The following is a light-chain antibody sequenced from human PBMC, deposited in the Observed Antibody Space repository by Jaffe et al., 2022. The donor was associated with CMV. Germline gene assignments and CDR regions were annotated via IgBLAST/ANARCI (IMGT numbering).Light chain of an antibody. CDR3: QQRSKWPRT. V-gene: IGKV3-11*01. CDR2: DAS. CDR1: QSVSTS. J-gene: IGKJ1*01. Sequence: EIVLTQSPATLSLSPGERATLSCRASQSVSTSLTWYQQKPGQAPRLLISDASSRATDIPARFSGSGSGTDFTLTISSLEPEDFAVYYCQQRSKWPRTFGQGTKVEIK.